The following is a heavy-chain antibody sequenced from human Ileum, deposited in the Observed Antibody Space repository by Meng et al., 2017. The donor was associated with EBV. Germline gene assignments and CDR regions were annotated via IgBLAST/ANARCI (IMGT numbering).Heavy chain of an antibody. CDR1: GYSISSTNW. D-gene: IGHD3-22*01. V-gene: IGHV4-28*01. Sequence: QLQVQGAGPGLVKPSDTLSLTCAVSGYSISSTNWWGWIRQPPGKGLEWIGYIYYSGSTSYNPSLKSRVTMSVDTSKNQFSLNLNSVTAVDTAVYYCARNVPGTSAYYDWGQGTLVTVSS. CDR3: ARNVPGTSAYYD. CDR2: IYYSGST. J-gene: IGHJ4*02.